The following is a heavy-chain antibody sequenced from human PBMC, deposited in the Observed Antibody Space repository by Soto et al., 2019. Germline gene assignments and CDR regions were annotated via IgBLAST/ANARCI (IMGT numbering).Heavy chain of an antibody. Sequence: PGESQKISCKGSGYSFTGYWISWVRQMPGKGLEWMGRIDPSDSYTNYSPSFEGRVTISADESISTAYLQWSSLRASDTAMYYCARHEYPNYYGMDVWGQGTTVTVSS. D-gene: IGHD6-6*01. V-gene: IGHV5-10-1*01. CDR1: GYSFTGYW. CDR2: IDPSDSYT. CDR3: ARHEYPNYYGMDV. J-gene: IGHJ6*02.